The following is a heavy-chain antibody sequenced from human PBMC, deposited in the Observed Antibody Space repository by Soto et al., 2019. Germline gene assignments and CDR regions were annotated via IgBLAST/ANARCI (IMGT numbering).Heavy chain of an antibody. V-gene: IGHV3-23*01. D-gene: IGHD5-12*01. CDR3: AKSGGFSGYDWRGYYYYGMDV. CDR2: IRDSGGNT. CDR1: GFSFSSYA. J-gene: IGHJ6*02. Sequence: EVQLLESGGGLKQPGESLRLSCAASGFSFSSYAMSWVRQAPGKGLEWVSGIRDSGGNTYYADSVKGRFTISRDNSKNTVYLQMNSLRAEYTAVYYCAKSGGFSGYDWRGYYYYGMDVWGQATTVTVSS.